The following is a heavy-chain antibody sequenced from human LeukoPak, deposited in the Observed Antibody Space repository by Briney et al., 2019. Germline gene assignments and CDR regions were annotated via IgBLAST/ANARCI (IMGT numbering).Heavy chain of an antibody. J-gene: IGHJ5*02. Sequence: SETLSLTCTVSGGSISSTTYYWGWIRQPPGKGLEWIRSVDYSGSTYYNPSLKSRVTISVDTSNNQFSLKLSSVTAADTAVYYCARHPSLSYCSGGSCWFDPWGQGTLVTVSS. CDR1: GGSISSTTYY. V-gene: IGHV4-39*01. CDR2: VDYSGST. D-gene: IGHD2-15*01. CDR3: ARHPSLSYCSGGSCWFDP.